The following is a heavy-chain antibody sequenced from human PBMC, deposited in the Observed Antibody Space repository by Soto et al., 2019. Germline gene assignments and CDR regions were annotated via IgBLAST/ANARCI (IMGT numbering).Heavy chain of an antibody. CDR3: ARYGERGYRYGGDAFDI. V-gene: IGHV1-2*02. CDR2: INPNSGGT. CDR1: GYTFTGYY. Sequence: QVQLVQSGAEVKKPGASVKVSCKASGYTFTGYYMHWVRQAPGQGVAWMGWINPNSGGTNYAQKLQGRGTMTRDKTSRTAYIELRRQRSDDTAVYYSARYGERGYRYGGDAFDIWGQGTIVTVSS. J-gene: IGHJ3*02. D-gene: IGHD5-18*01.